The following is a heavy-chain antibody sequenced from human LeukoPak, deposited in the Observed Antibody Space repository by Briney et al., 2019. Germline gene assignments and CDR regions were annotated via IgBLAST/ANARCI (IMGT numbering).Heavy chain of an antibody. D-gene: IGHD5-12*01. CDR2: VYYSTNT. CDR1: GDSISSSSYY. J-gene: IGHJ3*02. Sequence: PSETLSLTCTVSGDSISSSSYYWDWLRQPPGKGLEWIGNVYYSTNTYYNPSLKSRVTISVDTSKNQFSLKLSSVTAADTAIYYCARHSRSAYSGYENAFDIWGQGTVVTVSS. CDR3: ARHSRSAYSGYENAFDI. V-gene: IGHV4-39*01.